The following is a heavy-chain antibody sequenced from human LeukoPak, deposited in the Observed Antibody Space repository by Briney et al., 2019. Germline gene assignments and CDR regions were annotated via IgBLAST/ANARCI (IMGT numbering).Heavy chain of an antibody. V-gene: IGHV3-9*01. CDR2: ISWNSGSI. CDR1: GFTFDDYA. CDR3: AKSPHPHMIVVVTGPYYFDY. Sequence: GRSLRLSCAAPGFTFDDYAMHWVRQAPGKGLEWVSGISWNSGSIGYADSVKGRFTISRDNAKNSLYLQMNSLRAEDTALYYCAKSPHPHMIVVVTGPYYFDYWGQGTLVTVSS. D-gene: IGHD3-22*01. J-gene: IGHJ4*02.